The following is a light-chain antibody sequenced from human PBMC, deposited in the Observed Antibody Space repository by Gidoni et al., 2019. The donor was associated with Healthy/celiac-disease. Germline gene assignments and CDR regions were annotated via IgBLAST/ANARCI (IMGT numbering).Light chain of an antibody. CDR1: QSISSY. CDR3: QQRNT. V-gene: IGKV1-39*01. CDR2: DAS. J-gene: IGKJ2*01. Sequence: DIQMTQSPSSLSASVGDRVTITCRASQSISSYLNWYQQKPGKAPKLLIYDASSLQSGVPSRFRGSGSGTDFTLTISSLQPEDFATYYCQQRNTFGQGTKLEIK.